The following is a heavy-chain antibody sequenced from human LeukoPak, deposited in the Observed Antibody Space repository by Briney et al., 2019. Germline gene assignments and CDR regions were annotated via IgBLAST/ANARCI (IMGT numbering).Heavy chain of an antibody. V-gene: IGHV3-30*03. Sequence: GGSLRLSCAASGFTFSSYGMHWVRQAPGKGLEWVAVISYDGSNKYYADSVKGRFTISRDNSKNTLYLQMNSLRAEDTAVYYCATVAWEIAAAGTWYFQHWGQGTLVTVSS. CDR3: ATVAWEIAAAGTWYFQH. CDR2: ISYDGSNK. CDR1: GFTFSSYG. D-gene: IGHD6-13*01. J-gene: IGHJ1*01.